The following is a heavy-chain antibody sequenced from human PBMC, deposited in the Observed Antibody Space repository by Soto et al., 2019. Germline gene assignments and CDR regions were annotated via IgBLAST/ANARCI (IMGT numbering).Heavy chain of an antibody. CDR2: ISAYNGNT. J-gene: IGHJ6*03. D-gene: IGHD3-16*02. V-gene: IGHV1-18*01. Sequence: ASVKVSCKASGYTFTSYGISWVRQAPGQGLEWMGWISAYNGNTNYAQKLQGRVTMTTDTSTSTAYMELRSLRSDDTAVYYCARGSRFGGVIVNYYYYHVDLWGKGPTVTVSS. CDR3: ARGSRFGGVIVNYYYYHVDL. CDR1: GYTFTSYG.